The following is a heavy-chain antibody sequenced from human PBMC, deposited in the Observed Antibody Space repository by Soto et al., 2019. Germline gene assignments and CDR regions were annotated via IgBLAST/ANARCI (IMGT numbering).Heavy chain of an antibody. V-gene: IGHV4-31*03. J-gene: IGHJ3*02. CDR1: SGSIFSGGYY. D-gene: IGHD3-10*01. Sequence: SETLSLTCTVSSGSIFSGGYYWSFIRQHPGKGLEWIGYIYYSGSTYYNPSLKSRVTISVDTSQNQFSLRLSSVTAADTAVYYCARFKKTYYYGTGTRNDAFDIWGQGPMVTVSS. CDR2: IYYSGST. CDR3: ARFKKTYYYGTGTRNDAFDI.